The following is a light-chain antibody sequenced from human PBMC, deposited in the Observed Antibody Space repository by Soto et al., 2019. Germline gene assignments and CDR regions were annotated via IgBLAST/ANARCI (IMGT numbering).Light chain of an antibody. J-gene: IGKJ4*01. Sequence: EMVLTQSPGTLSLSPGERAALSCRASQSVSRSYLAWYQQKPGQAPRLLIYGASSRATGISDRYSGSGSGRDFTLTISRLEPEDFTVYYCHQHGSSPLTFGGGTKVEI. CDR1: QSVSRSY. V-gene: IGKV3-20*01. CDR3: HQHGSSPLT. CDR2: GAS.